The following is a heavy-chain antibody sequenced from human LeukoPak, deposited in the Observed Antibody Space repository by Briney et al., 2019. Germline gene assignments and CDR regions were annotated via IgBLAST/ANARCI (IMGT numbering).Heavy chain of an antibody. Sequence: KSGGSLRLSCAASGFTFSSYSMNWVRQAPGKGLEWVSSISNSSSYIYYADSVKGRFTISRDNAKNSLYLQMNSLRAEDTAVYYCARDLLLDYWGQGTLVTVSS. CDR3: ARDLLLDY. D-gene: IGHD2/OR15-2a*01. J-gene: IGHJ4*02. V-gene: IGHV3-21*01. CDR1: GFTFSSYS. CDR2: ISNSSSYI.